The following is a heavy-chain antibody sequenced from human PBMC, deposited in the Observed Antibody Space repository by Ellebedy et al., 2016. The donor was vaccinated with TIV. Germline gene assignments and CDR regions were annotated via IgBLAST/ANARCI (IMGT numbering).Heavy chain of an antibody. CDR2: IVVGSGDT. CDR1: GFTFSTSA. CDR3: AADSAVAGTDRFDS. V-gene: IGHV1-58*01. D-gene: IGHD6-19*01. J-gene: IGHJ4*02. Sequence: SVKVSCXASGFTFSTSAVQWVRRARGQRLEWIGWIVVGSGDTHYAQKFQERVTIIRDMSTSTAYMELSSLRSDDTAVYYCAADSAVAGTDRFDSWGQGTLVTVSS.